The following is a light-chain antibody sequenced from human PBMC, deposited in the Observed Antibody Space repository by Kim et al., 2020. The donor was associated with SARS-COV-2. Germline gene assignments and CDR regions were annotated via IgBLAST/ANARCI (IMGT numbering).Light chain of an antibody. CDR2: QDS. Sequence: SYELTQPPSVSVSPGQTASITCSGDKLGDKYACWYQQKPGQSPVLVIYQDSKRPSGIPERFSGSNSGNKATLTISGTQAMDEADYYCQAWDSSTLVFGGG. CDR1: KLGDKY. J-gene: IGLJ2*01. CDR3: QAWDSSTLV. V-gene: IGLV3-1*01.